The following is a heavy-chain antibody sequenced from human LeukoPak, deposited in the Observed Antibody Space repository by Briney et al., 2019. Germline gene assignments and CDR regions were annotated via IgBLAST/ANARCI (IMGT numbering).Heavy chain of an antibody. Sequence: SETLSLTCTVSGGSISSYYWSWMRQPPGKGLEWIGYIYYSGSTNYNPSLKSRVTISVDTSKNQFSLKLSSVTAADTAVYYCAREVDSSSLDYWGQGTLVTVSS. V-gene: IGHV4-59*01. CDR2: IYYSGST. D-gene: IGHD6-13*01. CDR3: AREVDSSSLDY. CDR1: GGSISSYY. J-gene: IGHJ4*02.